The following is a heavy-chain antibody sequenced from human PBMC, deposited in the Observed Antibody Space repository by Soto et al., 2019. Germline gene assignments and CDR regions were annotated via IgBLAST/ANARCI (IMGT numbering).Heavy chain of an antibody. D-gene: IGHD3-22*01. CDR3: TTLWGYYFXS. CDR1: GFSVNDNY. CDR2: IFTRGTA. Sequence: GGSLRLSCTASGFSVNDNYMAWVRQAPGKRPEWVAVIFTRGTAHYADAVTGRFTFSRDNSKRTLNLQLNNLRDEDTAVYYCTTLWGYYFXSWGQGTRGTVSS. V-gene: IGHV3-53*01. J-gene: IGHJ4*02.